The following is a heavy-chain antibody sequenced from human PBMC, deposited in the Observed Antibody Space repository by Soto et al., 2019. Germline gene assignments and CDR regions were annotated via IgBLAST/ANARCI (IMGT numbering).Heavy chain of an antibody. CDR2: IIPIFGTA. CDR3: APITMVRGVVVSHANWFDP. V-gene: IGHV1-69*06. J-gene: IGHJ5*02. Sequence: QVQLVQSGAEVKKPGSSVKVSCKASGGTFSSYAISWVRQAPGQGLEWMGGIIPIFGTANYAQKFTGRVTITADKSTSTAYMELSSLRSEDTAVYYCAPITMVRGVVVSHANWFDPWGQGTLVTVSS. CDR1: GGTFSSYA. D-gene: IGHD3-10*01.